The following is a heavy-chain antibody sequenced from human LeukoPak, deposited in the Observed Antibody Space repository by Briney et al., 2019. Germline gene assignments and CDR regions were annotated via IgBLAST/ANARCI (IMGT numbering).Heavy chain of an antibody. Sequence: PSETLSLTCTVSGYSISSGYYWGWIRQPPGKGLEWIGSIYHSGSTYYNPSLKSRVTTSVDRSKNQFSLKLSSVTAADTAVYYCARVERQIDYWGQGTLVTVSS. CDR2: IYHSGST. D-gene: IGHD1-1*01. J-gene: IGHJ4*02. CDR3: ARVERQIDY. CDR1: GYSISSGYY. V-gene: IGHV4-38-2*02.